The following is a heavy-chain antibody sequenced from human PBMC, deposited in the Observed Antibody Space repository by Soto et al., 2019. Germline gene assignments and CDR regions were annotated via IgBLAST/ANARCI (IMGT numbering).Heavy chain of an antibody. J-gene: IGHJ6*02. CDR3: AGSYCGGGRCHSYVMDI. Sequence: QVQLQESGPGLVKPSGTLSLTCDVSGGSINNGNSWSWVRQSPARGLEWIGEIYHSGRTDYNPSRNSRVTISLDRSKNQFSLKLSSVTAADTAIYYCAGSYCGGGRCHSYVMDIRGQGTTVTVS. D-gene: IGHD4-17*01. CDR1: GGSINNGNS. CDR2: IYHSGRT. V-gene: IGHV4-4*02.